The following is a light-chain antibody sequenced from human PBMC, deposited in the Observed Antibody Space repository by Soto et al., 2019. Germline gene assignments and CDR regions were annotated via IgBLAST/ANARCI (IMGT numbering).Light chain of an antibody. CDR3: EQRSNWPPDT. V-gene: IGKV3-11*01. CDR2: DAS. CDR1: QSVSSY. Sequence: EIVLTQSPATLSLSPGERATLSCRASQSVSSYLAWYQQKPGQAPRLLISDASISATGIPARFSGSGSGTDFTLTISSLEPEDFAVYYCEQRSNWPPDTFGQGTKLEIK. J-gene: IGKJ2*01.